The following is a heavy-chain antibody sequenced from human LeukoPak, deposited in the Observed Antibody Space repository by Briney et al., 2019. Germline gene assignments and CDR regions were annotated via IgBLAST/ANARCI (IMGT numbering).Heavy chain of an antibody. J-gene: IGHJ6*03. D-gene: IGHD6-19*01. V-gene: IGHV1-8*02. Sequence: ASVKVSCKASGYTFTSYGISWVRQAPGQGLEWMGWMNPNSGNTGYAQKFQGRVTMTRNTSISTAYMELSSLRSEDTAVYYCARAGYSSGWYGVYYYYMDVWGKGTTVTISS. CDR2: MNPNSGNT. CDR1: GYTFTSYG. CDR3: ARAGYSSGWYGVYYYYMDV.